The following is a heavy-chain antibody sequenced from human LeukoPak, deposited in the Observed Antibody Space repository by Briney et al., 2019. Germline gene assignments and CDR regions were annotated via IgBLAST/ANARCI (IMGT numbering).Heavy chain of an antibody. CDR1: GFTFITYW. CDR3: ARAFGSGSQVINYFDF. Sequence: GGSLRLSCAASGFTFITYWVHWVRQAPGKGLVWVSSINSDGSTTTYADSVKGRFTISRDNAKNMVYLQMNSLRAEDTAVYYCARAFGSGSQVINYFDFWGQGTLVTVSS. V-gene: IGHV3-74*01. J-gene: IGHJ4*02. D-gene: IGHD3-10*01. CDR2: INSDGSTT.